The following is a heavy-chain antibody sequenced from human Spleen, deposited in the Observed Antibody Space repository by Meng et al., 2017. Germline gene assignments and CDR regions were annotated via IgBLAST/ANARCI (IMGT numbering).Heavy chain of an antibody. V-gene: IGHV1-2*02. CDR2: INPNSGGT. Sequence: ASVKVSCKASGYTFTGYYMHWVRQAPGQGLEWMGWINPNSGGTNYAQKFQGRVTMTRDTSIGTAYMELSRLRSDDTAVYYCARAEYSSGWYTLTYYFDYWGQGTLVTVSS. J-gene: IGHJ4*02. CDR3: ARAEYSSGWYTLTYYFDY. D-gene: IGHD6-19*01. CDR1: GYTFTGYY.